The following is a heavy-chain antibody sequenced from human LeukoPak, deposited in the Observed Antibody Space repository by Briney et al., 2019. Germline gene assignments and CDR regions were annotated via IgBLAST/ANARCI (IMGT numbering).Heavy chain of an antibody. J-gene: IGHJ4*02. V-gene: IGHV5-51*01. Sequence: GESLKISCNGSGYSFTSYWIGWGRQMPGKRLEWMGIIYPGDSDTRYSTSFQGQVTISADKSISTAYLQWSSLKASDTAMYYCARQSRYNWNEFFFDYWGQGTLVTVSS. CDR3: ARQSRYNWNEFFFDY. CDR1: GYSFTSYW. CDR2: IYPGDSDT. D-gene: IGHD1-20*01.